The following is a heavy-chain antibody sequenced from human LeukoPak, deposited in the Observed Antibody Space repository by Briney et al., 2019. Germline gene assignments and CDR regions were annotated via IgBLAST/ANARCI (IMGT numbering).Heavy chain of an antibody. CDR1: GLIISREF. CDR2: IYSDGNT. J-gene: IGHJ4*02. D-gene: IGHD1-1*01. Sequence: GGFLRLSCAASGLIISREFMSWVRQAPGQGLEWVAIIYSDGNTVYAESVKGRFTISRDTSKNRLFLHMYSLRVEDTALYYCAKVSTTPVWAPDYWGQGTLVTVSS. CDR3: AKVSTTPVWAPDY. V-gene: IGHV3-53*01.